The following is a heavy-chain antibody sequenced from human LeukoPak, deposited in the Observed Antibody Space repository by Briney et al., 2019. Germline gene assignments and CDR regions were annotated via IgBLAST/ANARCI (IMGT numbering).Heavy chain of an antibody. J-gene: IGHJ4*02. V-gene: IGHV4-59*01. CDR3: ASQDPYYYDSSGFNAPHFDY. D-gene: IGHD3-22*01. CDR2: IYYSGST. CDR1: GDSITGYY. Sequence: SETLSLTCSVSGDSITGYYWSWIRQPPGKGLEWTGYIYYSGSTNYNPSLKSRVTISVDTSKNQFSLKLSSVTAADTAVYYCASQDPYYYDSSGFNAPHFDYWGQGTLVTVSS.